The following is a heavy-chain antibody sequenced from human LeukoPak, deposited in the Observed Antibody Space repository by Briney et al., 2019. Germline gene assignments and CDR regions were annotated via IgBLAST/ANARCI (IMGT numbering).Heavy chain of an antibody. CDR3: AGGAGELPLDY. V-gene: IGHV3-11*06. CDR2: IRISSGDT. Sequence: GWSLRLSCAASGFAFGHYYMSWFRQAPGKGPESVSYIRISSGDTNYGDSVRGRFTISRDNAKNSLYLQMNSLRVEDTAVYYCAGGAGELPLDYWGQGTMVTVSS. CDR1: GFAFGHYY. J-gene: IGHJ4*02. D-gene: IGHD3-10*01.